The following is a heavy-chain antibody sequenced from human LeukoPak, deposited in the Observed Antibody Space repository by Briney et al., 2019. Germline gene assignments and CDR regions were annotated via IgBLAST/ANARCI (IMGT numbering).Heavy chain of an antibody. D-gene: IGHD2-15*01. CDR3: ARDECSGGSCYFDY. CDR1: GGSISSYY. J-gene: IGHJ4*02. V-gene: IGHV4-4*07. Sequence: LETLSLTCTVSGGSISSYYWSWIRQPAGKGLEWIGRIYTSGSTNYNPSLKSRVTMSVDTSKNQFSLKLSSVTAADTAVYYCARDECSGGSCYFDYWGQGTLVTVSS. CDR2: IYTSGST.